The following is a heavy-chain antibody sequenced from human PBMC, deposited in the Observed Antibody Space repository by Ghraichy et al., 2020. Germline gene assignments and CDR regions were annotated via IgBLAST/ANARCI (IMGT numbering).Heavy chain of an antibody. CDR3: ARDLAYYDILTGYYYYYGMDV. Sequence: GGSLRLSCAASGFTFSSYGMHWVRQAPGKGLVWVSRINSDGSSTSYADSVKGRFTISRDNAKNTLYLQMNSLRAEDTAVYYCARDLAYYDILTGYYYYYGMDVWGQGTTVTVSS. V-gene: IGHV3-74*01. CDR1: GFTFSSYG. CDR2: INSDGSST. J-gene: IGHJ6*02. D-gene: IGHD3-9*01.